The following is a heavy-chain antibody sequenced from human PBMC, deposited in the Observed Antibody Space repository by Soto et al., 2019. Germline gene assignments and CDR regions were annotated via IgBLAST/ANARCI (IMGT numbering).Heavy chain of an antibody. CDR3: AGTVTIFGVVIKGKFDY. Sequence: SETLSLTCTVSGGSISSYYWSWIRQPPGKGLEWIGCIYYSGSTNYNPSLKSRVTISVDTSKNQFSLKLSSVTAADTAVYYCAGTVTIFGVVIKGKFDYWGQGTLVTVSS. CDR2: IYYSGST. D-gene: IGHD3-3*01. V-gene: IGHV4-59*08. CDR1: GGSISSYY. J-gene: IGHJ4*02.